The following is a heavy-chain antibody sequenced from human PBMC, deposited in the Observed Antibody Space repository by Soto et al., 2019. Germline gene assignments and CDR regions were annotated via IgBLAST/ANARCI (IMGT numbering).Heavy chain of an antibody. CDR1: GGTFSNYA. CDR2: IIPFFGTP. Sequence: QVQLVQSGAEVKKPGSSVTVSCKASGGTFSNYAFNWVRQAPGQGLEWMGGIIPFFGTPKYAQMLQGRVMITADESTNTAYMELSSLRSEDTAVYYCAGLGRYSYERAYWGQGTLVTVSS. V-gene: IGHV1-69*12. D-gene: IGHD5-18*01. CDR3: AGLGRYSYERAY. J-gene: IGHJ4*02.